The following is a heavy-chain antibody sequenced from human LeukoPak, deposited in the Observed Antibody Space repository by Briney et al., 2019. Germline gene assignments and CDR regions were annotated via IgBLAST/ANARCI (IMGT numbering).Heavy chain of an antibody. V-gene: IGHV1-46*01. CDR2: INPSGGST. CDR1: GYTFTNYE. CDR3: ARGGILSGDSGALDY. J-gene: IGHJ4*02. D-gene: IGHD2-15*01. Sequence: ASVKVSCKASGYTFTNYEINWVRQAPGQGLEWMGIINPSGGSTSYAQKFQGRVTMTRDTSTSTVYMELSSLRSEDTAVYYCARGGILSGDSGALDYWGQGTLVTVSS.